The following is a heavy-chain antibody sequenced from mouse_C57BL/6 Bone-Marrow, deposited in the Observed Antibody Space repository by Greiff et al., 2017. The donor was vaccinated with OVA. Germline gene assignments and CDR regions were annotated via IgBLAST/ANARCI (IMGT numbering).Heavy chain of an antibody. V-gene: IGHV2-5*01. CDR1: GFSLTSYG. CDR2: IWRGGST. CDR3: AKICGSSYDYAMDY. D-gene: IGHD1-1*01. J-gene: IGHJ4*01. Sequence: VQLQQSGPGLVQPSQSLSITCTVSGFSLTSYGVHWVRQSPGKGLEWLGVIWRGGSTDYNAAFMSRLSITKDNSKSQVFFKMNSLQADDTAIYYCAKICGSSYDYAMDYWGQGTSVTVSS.